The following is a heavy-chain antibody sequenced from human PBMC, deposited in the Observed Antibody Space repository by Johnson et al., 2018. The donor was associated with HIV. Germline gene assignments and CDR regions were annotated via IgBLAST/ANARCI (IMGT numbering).Heavy chain of an antibody. CDR2: INGDGSGI. CDR1: GFTFSSYW. J-gene: IGHJ3*02. Sequence: VQLVESGGGLVKPGGSLRLSCAASGFTFSSYWMHWVRQGPGKGLVWVSRINGDGSGITYADSVKGRFTISRDNAKNTLYLQMNSLRAEDTAVYYCASFWATGAFDIWGQGTMVTVSS. CDR3: ASFWATGAFDI. D-gene: IGHD3-10*01. V-gene: IGHV3-74*02.